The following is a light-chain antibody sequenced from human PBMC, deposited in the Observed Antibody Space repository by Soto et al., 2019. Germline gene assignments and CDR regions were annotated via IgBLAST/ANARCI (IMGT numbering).Light chain of an antibody. CDR2: EVS. Sequence: QSALTQPPSASGSPGQSVTISCTGTSSDVGGYNYVSWYQQHPGKAPKLMISEVSKRPSGVPDRFSGSKSGNTASLTVSGLQAEDGADYYCSSFAGNNNLVFGGGTNLTVL. CDR1: SSDVGGYNY. V-gene: IGLV2-8*01. CDR3: SSFAGNNNLV. J-gene: IGLJ2*01.